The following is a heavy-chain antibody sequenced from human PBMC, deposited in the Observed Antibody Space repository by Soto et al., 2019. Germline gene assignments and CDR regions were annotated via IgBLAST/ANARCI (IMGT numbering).Heavy chain of an antibody. CDR2: ISVYNGNT. CDR3: ARAYWGVDCHYTVYYLEG. V-gene: IGHV1-18*01. CDR1: GYTFVTSA. Sequence: QVQLVQSGAEMKKPGASVKVSCRASGYTFVTSAMAWVRQAPGQGLEWMGWISVYNGNTDYAQKFQGQGPMTPDITTSTGYMEVGSLRSDDTAVYYCARAYWGVDCHYTVYYLEGWGKGTTVTVSS. J-gene: IGHJ6*03. D-gene: IGHD2-21*01.